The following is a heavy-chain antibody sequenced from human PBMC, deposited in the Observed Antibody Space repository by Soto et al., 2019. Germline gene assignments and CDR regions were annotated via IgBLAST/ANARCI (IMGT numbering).Heavy chain of an antibody. CDR3: SRLKNSYGVPKNYPLNPFDY. CDR1: GGSISSSSYY. J-gene: IGHJ4*02. V-gene: IGHV4-39*01. D-gene: IGHD5-18*01. CDR2: IYYSGST. Sequence: SETLSLTCTVSGGSISSSSYYWGWIRQPPGKGLEWIGSIYYSGSTYYNKSLKSRVTISVDTSKNQFSLKLSSVTAADTAVYYCSRLKNSYGVPKNYPLNPFDYRGLGTLVTVSS.